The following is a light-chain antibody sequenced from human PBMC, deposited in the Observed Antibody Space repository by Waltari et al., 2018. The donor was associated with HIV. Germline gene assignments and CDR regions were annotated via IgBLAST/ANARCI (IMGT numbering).Light chain of an antibody. CDR1: NGAVTSGHY. CDR2: DTS. CDR3: LLSYSGPWV. J-gene: IGLJ3*02. V-gene: IGLV7-46*01. Sequence: QAVVTQEPSLTVSPGGTVTLTCGSSNGAVTSGHYPYWFQQKPGQAPTTLIDDTSNKPSWTPARFSGSLLGGKAALTLSGAQPEDEAEYYCLLSYSGPWVFGGGTKLTVL.